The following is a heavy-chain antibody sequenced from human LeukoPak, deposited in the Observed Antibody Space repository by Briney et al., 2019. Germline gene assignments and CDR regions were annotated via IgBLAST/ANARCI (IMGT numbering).Heavy chain of an antibody. CDR3: ALGPSRFPRSFDP. CDR2: VNPNSGGT. V-gene: IGHV1-2*06. D-gene: IGHD3-10*01. J-gene: IGHJ5*02. Sequence: GASVNVSCKASGYTFTGYYMHWVRQAPGQGLEWMGRVNPNSGGTNYAQKFQGRVTMTRDTSISTAYMELSRLRSDDTAVYYCALGPSRFPRSFDPWGQGTLVTVSS. CDR1: GYTFTGYY.